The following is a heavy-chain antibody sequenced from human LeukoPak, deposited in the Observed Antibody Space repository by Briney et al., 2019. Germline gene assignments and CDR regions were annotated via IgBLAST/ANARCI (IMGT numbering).Heavy chain of an antibody. CDR1: GYTFTSYD. J-gene: IGHJ4*02. CDR2: MNPNRGNT. V-gene: IGHV1-8*01. CDR3: ARGGGASGDYFDY. Sequence: ASVKVSCKASGYTFTSYDLNWARQATGQGLEWMGWMNPNRGNTGYAQKFQGRVTMTRNTSISTAYMELSSLRSEDTAVYYCARGGGASGDYFDYWGQGTLVTVSS. D-gene: IGHD1-26*01.